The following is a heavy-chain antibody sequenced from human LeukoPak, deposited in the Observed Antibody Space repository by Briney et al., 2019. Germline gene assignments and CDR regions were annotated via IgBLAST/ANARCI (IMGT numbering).Heavy chain of an antibody. J-gene: IGHJ6*03. V-gene: IGHV4-34*01. Sequence: SETLSLTCAVYGGSFSGYYWSWIRQPPGKGLEWIGEINHSGSTNYNPSLKSRVTISVDTSKNQFSLKLSSVTAADTAVYYCARGLVVVTATEHSKYYYYYMDVWGKGTTVTVSS. D-gene: IGHD2-21*02. CDR1: GGSFSGYY. CDR2: INHSGST. CDR3: ARGLVVVTATEHSKYYYYYMDV.